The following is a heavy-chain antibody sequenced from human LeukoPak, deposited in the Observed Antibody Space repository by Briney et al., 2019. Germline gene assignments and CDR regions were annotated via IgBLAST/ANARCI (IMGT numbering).Heavy chain of an antibody. CDR3: ALHSSTWYGG. CDR2: IYPDDSVT. CDR1: GYSFPNYW. J-gene: IGHJ4*02. V-gene: IGHV5-51*01. D-gene: IGHD6-13*01. Sequence: GESLKISCKGSGYSFPNYWIGWVRQMPGKGLEWMGIIYPDDSVTKYSPSFQGQVTISADKSISTAYLQWSSLKASDTAIYYCALHSSTWYGGWGQGTLVTVSS.